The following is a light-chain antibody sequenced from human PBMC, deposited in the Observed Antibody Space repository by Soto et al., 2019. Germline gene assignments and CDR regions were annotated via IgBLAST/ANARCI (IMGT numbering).Light chain of an antibody. CDR1: SSDVGSYNL. CDR2: EGS. J-gene: IGLJ1*01. V-gene: IGLV2-23*01. Sequence: QPALTQPASVSGSPGQSITISCTGASSDVGSYNLVSWYQQHPGKAPKLMIYEGSKRPSGVSNRFSGSKSGNTASLTISGLQAEDEADYYCCSYAGSSTFVFGTGTKATVL. CDR3: CSYAGSSTFV.